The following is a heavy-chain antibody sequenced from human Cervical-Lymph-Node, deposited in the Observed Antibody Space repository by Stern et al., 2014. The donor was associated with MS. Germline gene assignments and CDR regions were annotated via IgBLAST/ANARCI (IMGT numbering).Heavy chain of an antibody. J-gene: IGHJ4*02. D-gene: IGHD3-3*01. CDR2: ISGSGATI. CDR3: ARVYDFWSGYYFDY. CDR1: GFTFRDYH. Sequence: VQLVQSGGGLVKPGGSLRLSCAASGFTFRDYHMTWIRQAPGKGLEWLSYISGSGATIHYADSVKGRFTISRDNAENSLYLQMYSLTAEDTAVYYCARVYDFWSGYYFDYWGQGALVTVSS. V-gene: IGHV3-11*01.